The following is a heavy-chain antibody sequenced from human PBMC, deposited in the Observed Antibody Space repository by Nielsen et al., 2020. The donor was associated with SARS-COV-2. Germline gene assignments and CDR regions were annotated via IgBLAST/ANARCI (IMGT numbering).Heavy chain of an antibody. D-gene: IGHD3-10*01. V-gene: IGHV4-34*01. CDR2: INHSGST. CDR3: ARGIMVRGVIAIDY. CDR1: GGSFSGYY. Sequence: SETLSLTCAVYGGSFSGYYWSWIRQPPGKGLEWIGEINHSGSTNYNPSLKSRVTISVDTSKNQFSLKLSSVTAADTAVYYCARGIMVRGVIAIDYWGQGTLVTVSS. J-gene: IGHJ4*02.